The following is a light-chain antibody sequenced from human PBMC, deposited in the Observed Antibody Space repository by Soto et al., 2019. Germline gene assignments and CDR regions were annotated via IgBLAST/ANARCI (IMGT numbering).Light chain of an antibody. CDR2: KAS. J-gene: IGKJ1*01. CDR1: QTISTW. Sequence: DIQMTQSPSTLSASLGDRVTITVRASQTISTWLAWYQQKPGRAPKLLIYKASSLESGVPSRFSGSGYGTEFTLTISSLQPDDFATYYCQQYNSYWTFGQGTKVDIK. V-gene: IGKV1-5*03. CDR3: QQYNSYWT.